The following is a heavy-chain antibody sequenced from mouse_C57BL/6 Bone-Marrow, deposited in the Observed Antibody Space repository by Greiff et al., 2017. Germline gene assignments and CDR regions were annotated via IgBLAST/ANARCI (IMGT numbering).Heavy chain of an antibody. CDR1: GYTFTSYG. J-gene: IGHJ4*01. V-gene: IGHV1-81*01. D-gene: IGHD1-1*01. CDR2: IYPRSGNT. CDR3: ARQRLRKRGYAMDY. Sequence: VQLQQSGAELARPGASVKLSCKASGYTFTSYGLSWVKQRTGQGLEWIGEIYPRSGNTYYNEKFKGKATLTADKSSSTAYMELRSLTSEDSAVYFCARQRLRKRGYAMDYWGQGTSVTVSS.